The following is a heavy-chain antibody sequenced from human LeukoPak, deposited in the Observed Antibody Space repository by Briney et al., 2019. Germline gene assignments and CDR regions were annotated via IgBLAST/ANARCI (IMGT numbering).Heavy chain of an antibody. CDR2: IIPIFGTA. CDR3: AINPTIFGVVSFDY. D-gene: IGHD3-3*01. V-gene: IGHV1-69*13. CDR1: GGTFSSYA. J-gene: IGHJ4*02. Sequence: SVKVSCKASGGTFSSYAISWVRQAPGQGLEWMGAIIPIFGTANYAQKFQGRVTITADESTSTAYMELSSLRSEDTAVYYCAINPTIFGVVSFDYWGQGTLVTVSS.